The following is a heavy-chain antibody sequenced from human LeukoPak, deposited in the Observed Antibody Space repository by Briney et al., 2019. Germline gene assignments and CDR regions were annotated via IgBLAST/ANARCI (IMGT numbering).Heavy chain of an antibody. CDR3: AKDRGVYSSSLAYYFDY. D-gene: IGHD6-13*01. J-gene: IGHJ4*02. V-gene: IGHV3-9*01. Sequence: GGSLRLSCAASGFTFDDYAMHWVRQAPGKGLEWVSGISWNSGSIGYADSVKGRFTISRDNAKNSLYLQMNSLRAEDTALYYCAKDRGVYSSSLAYYFDYWGQGTLVTVSS. CDR2: ISWNSGSI. CDR1: GFTFDDYA.